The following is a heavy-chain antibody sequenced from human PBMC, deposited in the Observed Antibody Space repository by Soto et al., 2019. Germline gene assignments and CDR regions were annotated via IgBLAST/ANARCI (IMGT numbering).Heavy chain of an antibody. CDR2: INPSGGST. CDR1: GYTFTSYY. J-gene: IGHJ4*02. D-gene: IGHD2-2*01. Sequence: ASVKVSCKASGYTFTSYYMHWVRQAPGQGLEWMGIINPSGGSTSYAQKFQGRVTITRDTSTSTAYMELSSLRSEDTAVYYCARDHGGYCSSTSYHPQTTDYWGQGTLVTVSS. CDR3: ARDHGGYCSSTSYHPQTTDY. V-gene: IGHV1-46*01.